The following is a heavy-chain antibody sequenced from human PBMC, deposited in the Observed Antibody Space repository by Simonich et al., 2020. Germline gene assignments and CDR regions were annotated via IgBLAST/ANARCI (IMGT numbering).Heavy chain of an antibody. D-gene: IGHD5-12*01. CDR3: ARHDRWLQFYFDY. Sequence: QVQLQESCPGLVKPSETLSLTCTVSGGSISSYYWSWIRQPPGKGLEWIGYIYYRGRTNYNPSLKSRVTISVDTSKNQFSLKLSSVTAADTAVYYCARHDRWLQFYFDYWGQGTLVTVSS. J-gene: IGHJ4*02. CDR2: IYYRGRT. CDR1: GGSISSYY. V-gene: IGHV4-59*08.